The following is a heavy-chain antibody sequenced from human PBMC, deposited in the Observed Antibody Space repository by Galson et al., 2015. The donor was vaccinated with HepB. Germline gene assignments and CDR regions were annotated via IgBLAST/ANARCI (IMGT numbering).Heavy chain of an antibody. CDR1: GYTFTSYD. V-gene: IGHV1-8*01. Sequence: SGYTFTSYDINWVRQATGQGLEWMGWMNPNSGNTGYAQKFQGRVTITADESTSTAYMELTSLKSEDTAVYYCATTGYIVTAVGLRFDYWGQGTLVTVSS. CDR3: ATTGYIVTAVGLRFDY. D-gene: IGHD4-23*01. J-gene: IGHJ4*02. CDR2: MNPNSGNT.